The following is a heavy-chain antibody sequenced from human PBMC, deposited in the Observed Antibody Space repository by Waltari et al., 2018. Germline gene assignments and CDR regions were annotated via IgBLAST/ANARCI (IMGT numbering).Heavy chain of an antibody. D-gene: IGHD6-19*01. Sequence: EVHLVQSGAEVKRPGATMKISCTASGSTFPEYYLHWVRQAPGKGPEWMGHVDPEDGETEISDKFQGRVAMTADTSTETAYIEVRSLTSDDMAVYYCATKMSDQWLREWGQGTLVTVSS. CDR1: GSTFPEYY. CDR2: VDPEDGET. V-gene: IGHV1-69-2*01. J-gene: IGHJ1*01. CDR3: ATKMSDQWLRE.